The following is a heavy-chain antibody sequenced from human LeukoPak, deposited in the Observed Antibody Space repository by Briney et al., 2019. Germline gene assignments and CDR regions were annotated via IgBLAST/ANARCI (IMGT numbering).Heavy chain of an antibody. D-gene: IGHD4-17*01. CDR2: IYYSGST. Sequence: PSETLSLTCTVSGGSISSYYWSWIRQPPGKGLEWIGYIYYSGSTNYNPSLKSRVTISVDTSKNQFSLKLSSVTAADTAVYYCARFTTTVTTFDWFDPGGQGTLVTVSS. V-gene: IGHV4-59*01. J-gene: IGHJ5*02. CDR3: ARFTTTVTTFDWFDP. CDR1: GGSISSYY.